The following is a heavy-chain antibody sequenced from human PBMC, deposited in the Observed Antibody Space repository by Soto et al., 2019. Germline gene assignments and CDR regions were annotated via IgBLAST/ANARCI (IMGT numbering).Heavy chain of an antibody. D-gene: IGHD6-13*01. J-gene: IGHJ6*03. CDR1: GGSISSYY. CDR2: IYYSGST. CDR3: ARQAYSSSWYSRDYYYYYMDV. V-gene: IGHV4-59*08. Sequence: QVQLQESGPGLVKPSETLSLTCTVSGGSISSYYWSWIRQPPGKGLEWIGYIYYSGSTNYNPSLKSRVTISVDTSKNQFSLKLSSVTAADTAVYYCARQAYSSSWYSRDYYYYYMDVWGKGTTVTVSS.